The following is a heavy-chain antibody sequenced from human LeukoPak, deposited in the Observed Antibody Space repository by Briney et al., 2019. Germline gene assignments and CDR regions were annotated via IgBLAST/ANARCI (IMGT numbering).Heavy chain of an antibody. CDR2: INAGNGNT. V-gene: IGHV1-3*01. D-gene: IGHD6-13*01. CDR1: GYTFTSYA. CDR3: ARTRAAGLDAFDI. Sequence: ASVKVSCKASGYTFTSYAMHWVRQAPGQRLEWMGWINAGNGNTKYSQKFQGRVTMTRNTSISTAYMELSSLRSEDTAVYYCARTRAAGLDAFDIWGQGTMVTVSS. J-gene: IGHJ3*02.